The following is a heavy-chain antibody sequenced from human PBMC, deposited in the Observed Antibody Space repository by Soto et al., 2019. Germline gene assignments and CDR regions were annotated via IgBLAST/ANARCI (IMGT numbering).Heavy chain of an antibody. Sequence: SVKVSCKASGGTFSSYAISWVRKAPGQGLEWMGGIIPIFGTANYAQKFQGRVTITADESTSTAYMELSSLRSEDTAVYYCAIPKGRLRGGDDAFDIWGQGTTVTVSS. CDR1: GGTFSSYA. D-gene: IGHD4-17*01. J-gene: IGHJ3*02. V-gene: IGHV1-69*13. CDR3: AIPKGRLRGGDDAFDI. CDR2: IIPIFGTA.